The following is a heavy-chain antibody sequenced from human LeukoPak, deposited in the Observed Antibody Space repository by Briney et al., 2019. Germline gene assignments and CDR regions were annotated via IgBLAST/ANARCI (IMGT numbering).Heavy chain of an antibody. CDR1: GFTFSSYS. D-gene: IGHD3-10*01. J-gene: IGHJ3*02. V-gene: IGHV3-21*01. CDR2: ISSSSSYI. Sequence: GGSLRLSCAASGFTFSSYSMNWVRQAPGKGLDCVSSISSSSSYIYYADSVKGRFTISRDNAKNSLYLQMNSLRAEDTAVYYCARSLYGSGSSYLFDIWGQGTMVTVSS. CDR3: ARSLYGSGSSYLFDI.